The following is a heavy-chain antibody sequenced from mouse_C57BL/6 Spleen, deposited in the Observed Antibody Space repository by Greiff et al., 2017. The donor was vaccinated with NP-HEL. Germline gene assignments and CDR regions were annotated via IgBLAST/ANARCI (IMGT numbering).Heavy chain of an antibody. Sequence: QVQLQQSGAELVRPGTSVKMSCQASGYTFTNYWIGWAKQRPGHGLEWIGDIYPGGGYTNYNEKFKGKATLTADKSSSTAYMQFSSLTSEDSAIYYFARSGYYGSSYNYWGQGTTRTGSS. V-gene: IGHV1-63*01. CDR1: GYTFTNYW. CDR2: IYPGGGYT. J-gene: IGHJ2*01. CDR3: ARSGYYGSSYNY. D-gene: IGHD1-1*01.